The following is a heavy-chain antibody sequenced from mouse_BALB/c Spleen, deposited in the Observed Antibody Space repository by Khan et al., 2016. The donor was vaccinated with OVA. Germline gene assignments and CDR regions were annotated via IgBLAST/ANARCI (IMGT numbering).Heavy chain of an antibody. CDR3: ARKNGSDFDY. V-gene: IGHV1-20*02. J-gene: IGHJ2*01. Sequence: VQLQQSGPELVKPGASVKISCKASGYSFTGYFMNWVMQSPGKSLEWIGRINPHIGETLYNQKFKGKATLTVDESSRTVHMELRSLASEDSAVYYCARKNGSDFDYWGEGTTVTVSS. D-gene: IGHD1-1*01. CDR1: GYSFTGYF. CDR2: INPHIGET.